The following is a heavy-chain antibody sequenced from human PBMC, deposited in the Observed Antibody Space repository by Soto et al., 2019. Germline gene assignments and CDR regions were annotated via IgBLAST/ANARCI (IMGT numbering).Heavy chain of an antibody. CDR1: GGSISSYY. CDR3: ARDKTIYDYVWGSYRYGWFDP. J-gene: IGHJ5*02. V-gene: IGHV4-59*01. Sequence: LSLTCTVSGGSISSYYWSWIRQPPGKGLEWIGYIYYSGSTNYNPSLKSRVTISVDTSKNQFSLKLSSVTAADAAVYYCARDKTIYDYVWGSYRYGWFDPWGQGTLVTVSS. D-gene: IGHD3-16*02. CDR2: IYYSGST.